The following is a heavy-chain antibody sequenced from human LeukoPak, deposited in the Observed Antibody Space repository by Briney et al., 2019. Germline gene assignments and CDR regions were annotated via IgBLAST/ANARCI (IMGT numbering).Heavy chain of an antibody. D-gene: IGHD2/OR15-2a*01. CDR2: ISGSGGST. V-gene: IGHV3-23*01. CDR1: GFTFSTYA. J-gene: IGHJ4*02. CDR3: ASDRNSNNWFYY. Sequence: GGSLRLSCAASGFTFSTYAMGWVRQAPGKGLEWVSTISGSGGSTDYADSVKGRFTISGDNSKNTLYLQMNTLRAEDTAVYFCASDRNSNNWFYYWGQGTLVTVSS.